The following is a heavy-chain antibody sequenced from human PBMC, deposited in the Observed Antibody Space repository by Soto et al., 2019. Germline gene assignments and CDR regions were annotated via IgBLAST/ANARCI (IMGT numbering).Heavy chain of an antibody. J-gene: IGHJ6*02. Sequence: SVKVSCKASGGTFSSYAISWVRQAPGQGLEWMGGIIPIFGTANYAQKFQGRVTITADKSTSTAYMELSSLRSEDTAVYYCARGSGIAARLVPNYGVDVWGQGTTVTVSS. CDR1: GGTFSSYA. CDR2: IIPIFGTA. CDR3: ARGSGIAARLVPNYGVDV. V-gene: IGHV1-69*06. D-gene: IGHD6-6*01.